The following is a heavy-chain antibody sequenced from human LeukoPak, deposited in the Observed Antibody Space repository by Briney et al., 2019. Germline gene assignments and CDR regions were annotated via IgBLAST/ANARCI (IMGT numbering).Heavy chain of an antibody. D-gene: IGHD4-17*01. CDR1: GFTFSDYY. CDR3: ARNDYGDYEGWFDP. J-gene: IGHJ5*02. CDR2: ISSSSGTI. V-gene: IGHV3-11*01. Sequence: GGSLRLSCAASGFTFSDYYMSWIRQAPGKGLEWVSYISSSSGTIYYADSVKGRFTISRDNAKNSLFLQMNSLRAEDTAVYYCARNDYGDYEGWFDPWGRGTLVTVSS.